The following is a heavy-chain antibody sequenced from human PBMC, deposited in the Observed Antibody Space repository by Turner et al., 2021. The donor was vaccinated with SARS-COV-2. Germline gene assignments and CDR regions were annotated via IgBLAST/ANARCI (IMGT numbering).Heavy chain of an antibody. D-gene: IGHD1-26*01. CDR3: AGEVVVLTTTHYGMDV. J-gene: IGHJ6*02. Sequence: QLQLQESGQGLVKPSETLSLTCTVSGGSISSSSYYWGWIRQPPGKGLEWIGSGYYSGSTYYNPSLKSRVTISVDTSKNQFSLKLSSVTAADTAVYYCAGEVVVLTTTHYGMDVWGQGTTVTVSS. CDR2: GYYSGST. V-gene: IGHV4-39*01. CDR1: GGSISSSSYY.